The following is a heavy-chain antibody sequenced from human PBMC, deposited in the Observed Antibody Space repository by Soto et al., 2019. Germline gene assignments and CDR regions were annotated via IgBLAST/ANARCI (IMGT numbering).Heavy chain of an antibody. CDR2: STYTGVT. CDR1: GGSLREFGHF. V-gene: IGHV4-31*03. J-gene: IGHJ5*01. CDR3: ETDSGGPTVNRFES. Sequence: SETLSLTCTVSGGSLREFGHFWTWIRQRPGRGLDWIGYSTYTGVTYYSPSLQSRTSISVDTSKNQFSLTLNSVTAADTAVYYCETDSGGPTVNRFESWGHGTLVTASS. D-gene: IGHD3-16*01.